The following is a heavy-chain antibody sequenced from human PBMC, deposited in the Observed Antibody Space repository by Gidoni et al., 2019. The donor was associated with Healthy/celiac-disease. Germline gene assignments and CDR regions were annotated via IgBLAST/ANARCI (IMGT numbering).Heavy chain of an antibody. J-gene: IGHJ4*02. V-gene: IGHV3-49*03. CDR3: TRAKDYYDSSGYYWAY. CDR1: GFTFGDYA. Sequence: EVQLVESGGGLVQPGRSLRLYCTASGFTFGDYAMSWFRQAPGKGRDGVGFIRSKAYGGTTEYAASVKGRFTISRDDSKSIAYLQMNSLKTEDTAVYYCTRAKDYYDSSGYYWAYWGQGTLVTVSS. D-gene: IGHD3-22*01. CDR2: IRSKAYGGTT.